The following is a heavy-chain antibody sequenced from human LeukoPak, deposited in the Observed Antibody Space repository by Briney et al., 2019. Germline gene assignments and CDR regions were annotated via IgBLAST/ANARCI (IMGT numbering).Heavy chain of an antibody. Sequence: GESLKISCKGSGYSFTSYWISWVRQMPGKGLEWMGIIYPGDSDTRYSPSFQGQVTISADKSISTAYLQWSSLKASDTAMYYCARCYGAVAGKPYYFDYWGQGTLVTVSS. D-gene: IGHD6-19*01. CDR1: GYSFTSYW. J-gene: IGHJ4*02. CDR2: IYPGDSDT. V-gene: IGHV5-51*01. CDR3: ARCYGAVAGKPYYFDY.